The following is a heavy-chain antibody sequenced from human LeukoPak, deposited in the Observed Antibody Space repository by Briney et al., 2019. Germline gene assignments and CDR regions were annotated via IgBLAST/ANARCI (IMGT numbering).Heavy chain of an antibody. Sequence: SETLSLTCAVYGGSFSGYYWSWIRQPPGKGLEWFGEINHSGSTNYNPSLKSRVTISVDTSKNQFSLKLSSVTAADTAVYYCARIPYYYGSGSYPIDYWGQGTLVTVSS. D-gene: IGHD3-10*01. J-gene: IGHJ4*02. CDR2: INHSGST. CDR3: ARIPYYYGSGSYPIDY. V-gene: IGHV4-34*01. CDR1: GGSFSGYY.